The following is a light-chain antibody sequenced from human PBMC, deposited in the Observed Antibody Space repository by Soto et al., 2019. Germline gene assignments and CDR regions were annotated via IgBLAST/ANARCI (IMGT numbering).Light chain of an antibody. Sequence: ETVMTQSPVTLSVSPGERATLSCRASQSVSTNLAWYQQKPGQAPRLLIFGASTRATGIPARFSGSGSGTEFTLTISRLQSEDFAVYQCQQYNTCPLTFGQGTKVEI. CDR2: GAS. CDR1: QSVSTN. CDR3: QQYNTCPLT. J-gene: IGKJ1*01. V-gene: IGKV3-15*01.